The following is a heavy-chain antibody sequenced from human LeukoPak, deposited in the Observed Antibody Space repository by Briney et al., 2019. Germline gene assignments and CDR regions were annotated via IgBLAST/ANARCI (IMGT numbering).Heavy chain of an antibody. CDR2: IGDDGSHK. CDR1: GCWFRSHF. V-gene: IGHV3-30*03. J-gene: IGHJ2*01. Sequence: GWSLRLSCAGCGCWFRSHFIQWLGPAARKGLEWTAVIGDDGSHKIYADSAKGRFTLSRDHSKNTLYLHINSLRPEDTAVYYCAREASHGNWSFDLWGRGNLITVPS. CDR3: AREASHGNWSFDL.